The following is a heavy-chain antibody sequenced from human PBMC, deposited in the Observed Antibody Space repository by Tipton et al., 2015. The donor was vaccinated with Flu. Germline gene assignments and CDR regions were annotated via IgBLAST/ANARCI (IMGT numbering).Heavy chain of an antibody. J-gene: IGHJ4*02. CDR2: IKQDGSEK. D-gene: IGHD5-18*01. CDR1: GLTFSRYA. V-gene: IGHV3-7*01. Sequence: SLRLSCAASGLTFSRYAMSWVRQAPGKGPEWVANIKQDGSEKYYVDSVKGRFTISRDNAKNSLYLQMNSLRAEDTAVYYCGGGYSYGYYWGQGTLVTVSS. CDR3: GGGYSYGYY.